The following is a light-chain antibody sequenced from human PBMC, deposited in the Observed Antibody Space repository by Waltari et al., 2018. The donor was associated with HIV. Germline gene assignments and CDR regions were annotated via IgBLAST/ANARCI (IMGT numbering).Light chain of an antibody. Sequence: QSALTQPAPVSGSLGQSITISCTGTSSDIGSYNLVSWYQQYPGKAPKVIIYDVNKWPSGVSHRFSGFKAANTASLTISGLQAEDEADYYCCSYAGSPTFVIFGGGTKVTVL. CDR1: SSDIGSYNL. CDR3: CSYAGSPTFVI. CDR2: DVN. V-gene: IGLV2-23*02. J-gene: IGLJ2*01.